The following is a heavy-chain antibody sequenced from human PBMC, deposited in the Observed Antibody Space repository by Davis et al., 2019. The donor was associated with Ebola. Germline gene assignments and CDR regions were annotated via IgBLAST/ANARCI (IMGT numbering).Heavy chain of an antibody. J-gene: IGHJ4*02. Sequence: GGSLRLSCAASGFTFSSYSMNWVRQAPGKGLEWVSYISSSSSTIYYADSVKGRFTISRDNAKNSLYLQMNSLRAEDTAVYYCASEGSSSWYYFDYWGQGTLVTVSS. CDR2: ISSSSSTI. D-gene: IGHD6-13*01. V-gene: IGHV3-48*01. CDR1: GFTFSSYS. CDR3: ASEGSSSWYYFDY.